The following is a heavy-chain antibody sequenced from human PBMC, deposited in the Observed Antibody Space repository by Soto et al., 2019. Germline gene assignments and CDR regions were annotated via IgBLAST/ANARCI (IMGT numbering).Heavy chain of an antibody. J-gene: IGHJ5*02. CDR3: ALSIAVAGTGGFDP. V-gene: IGHV6-1*01. CDR2: TYYRSKWYN. D-gene: IGHD6-19*01. Sequence: SQTLSLICAISGDSVSSNSAAWNWIRQSPSRGLEWLGRTYYRSKWYNDYAVSVKSRITINPDTSKNQFSLQLNSVTPEDTAVYYCALSIAVAGTGGFDPWGQGTLVTVSS. CDR1: GDSVSSNSAA.